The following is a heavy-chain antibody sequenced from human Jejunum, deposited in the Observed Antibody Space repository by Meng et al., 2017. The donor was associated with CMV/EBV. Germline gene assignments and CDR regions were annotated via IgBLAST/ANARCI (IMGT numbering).Heavy chain of an antibody. Sequence: GGSISSDYWNWIRQPPGKGLEWIGYIYYTVSTNYNPSLKSRVTISVDTSKNQFSLKLSSVTAADTAVYYCARGRYCSSTSCFPFDNWGQGALVTVSS. D-gene: IGHD2-2*01. CDR1: GGSISSDY. V-gene: IGHV4-59*01. CDR2: IYYTVST. CDR3: ARGRYCSSTSCFPFDN. J-gene: IGHJ4*02.